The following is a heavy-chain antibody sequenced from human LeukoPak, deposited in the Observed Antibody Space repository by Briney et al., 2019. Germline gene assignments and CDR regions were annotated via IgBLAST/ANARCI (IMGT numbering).Heavy chain of an antibody. V-gene: IGHV3-30*02. D-gene: IGHD3-3*01. CDR1: GFTFSSYG. Sequence: PGGSLRLSCAASGFTFSSYGMHWVRQAPGKGLEWVAFIRYDGSNKYYADSVKGRFTIPRDNSKKTLYLQMNSLRAEDTAVYYCARAANYDFWSGYPFHWGQGTLVTVSS. CDR2: IRYDGSNK. CDR3: ARAANYDFWSGYPFH. J-gene: IGHJ4*02.